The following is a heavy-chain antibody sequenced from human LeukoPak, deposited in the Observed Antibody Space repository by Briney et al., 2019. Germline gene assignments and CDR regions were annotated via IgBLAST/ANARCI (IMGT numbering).Heavy chain of an antibody. Sequence: GGSLRLSCAASGFTFSGFSMSWVRQSPTKGLEWVANIKQDGSERYYVDSVKGRFTISRDNAKNSLSLQMNSLRVEDTAVYYCARAGSHWHYVYWGQGTVVTVSS. CDR1: GFTFSGFS. J-gene: IGHJ4*02. V-gene: IGHV3-7*01. CDR3: ARAGSHWHYVY. D-gene: IGHD3-10*01. CDR2: IKQDGSER.